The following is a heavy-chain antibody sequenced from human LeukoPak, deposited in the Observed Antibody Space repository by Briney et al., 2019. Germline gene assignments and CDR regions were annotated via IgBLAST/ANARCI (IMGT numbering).Heavy chain of an antibody. J-gene: IGHJ6*02. CDR1: GDSVSSNSAA. Sequence: ASQTLSLTCAISGDSVSSNSAAWNWIRQSPSRGLEWLGRTYYRSKWYNDYAVSVKSRITINPDTSKNQFSLQLNSVTPEDTAVYYCARAGGLAGVSRWLQWDYYYYGMDVWGQGTTVTVSS. CDR2: TYYRSKWYN. CDR3: ARAGGLAGVSRWLQWDYYYYGMDV. V-gene: IGHV6-1*01. D-gene: IGHD5-24*01.